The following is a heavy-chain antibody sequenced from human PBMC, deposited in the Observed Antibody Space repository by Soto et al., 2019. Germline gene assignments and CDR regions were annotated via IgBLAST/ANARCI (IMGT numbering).Heavy chain of an antibody. V-gene: IGHV3-13*04. CDR2: IGTAGDT. J-gene: IGHJ4*02. CDR3: ARAIGPTLFDY. D-gene: IGHD3-22*01. CDR1: GFSFSSYD. Sequence: PGGCLRLSCSASGFSFSSYDMHWVRQGPGKGLEWVSAIGTAGDTNYAGSVKGRFTISRENAKNSLYLQMNSLRAGDTAIYFCARAIGPTLFDYWGQGTLATVSS.